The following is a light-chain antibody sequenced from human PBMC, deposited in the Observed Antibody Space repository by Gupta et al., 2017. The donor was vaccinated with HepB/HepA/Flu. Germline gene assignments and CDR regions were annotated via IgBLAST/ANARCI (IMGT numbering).Light chain of an antibody. Sequence: QSALTQPLPLCAAVGQTVTSSCTGSSSSIGAGYDVHWYQQLPGTAPKLLIYVNSNRPSGGPERFSGSKSGTSASLAITGLQAEDEADYYCQSNESSLSGCVFGTGTKLTVL. CDR2: VNS. V-gene: IGLV1-40*01. CDR1: SSSIGAGYD. J-gene: IGLJ1*01. CDR3: QSNESSLSGCV.